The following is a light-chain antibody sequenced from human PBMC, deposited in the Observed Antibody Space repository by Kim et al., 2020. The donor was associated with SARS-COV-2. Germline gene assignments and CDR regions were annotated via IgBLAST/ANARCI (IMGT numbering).Light chain of an antibody. CDR2: SNY. CDR1: SSNSGSDT. V-gene: IGLV1-44*01. Sequence: QTGTISCSGGSSNSGSDTVNWYQHLPGTAPKLLIYSNYQWPSGVPDRFAGSKSGTSASLAISGLQSGDEADYYCATWDDSLNGPYVFGTGTKVTVL. CDR3: ATWDDSLNGPYV. J-gene: IGLJ1*01.